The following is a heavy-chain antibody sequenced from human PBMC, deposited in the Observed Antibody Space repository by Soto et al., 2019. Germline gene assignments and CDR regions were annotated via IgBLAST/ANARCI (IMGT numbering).Heavy chain of an antibody. CDR1: GFTFSDYY. CDR3: ARVGPYYVRDYYGMDV. Sequence: PGGSLRLSCAASGFTFSDYYMSWIRQAPGKGLEWVSYISSSGSTIYYADSVKGRFTISRDNAKNSLYLQMNSLRAEDTAVYYCARVGPYYVRDYYGMDVWGQGTTVTVSS. CDR2: ISSSGSTI. J-gene: IGHJ6*02. D-gene: IGHD3-3*01. V-gene: IGHV3-11*01.